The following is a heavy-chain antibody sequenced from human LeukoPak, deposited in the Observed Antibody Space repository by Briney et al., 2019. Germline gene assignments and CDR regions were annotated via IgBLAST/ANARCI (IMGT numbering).Heavy chain of an antibody. CDR1: GYTFTDYY. J-gene: IGHJ6*03. CDR3: ASTPNRYCSSTSCPLNNYYYYMDV. CDR2: INPNSGGT. V-gene: IGHV1-2*02. D-gene: IGHD2-2*01. Sequence: ASVKVSCKASGYTFTDYYIHWVRQAPGQGLEWMGWINPNSGGTNSAQKFQGRVTMIRDTSISTAYMVLSRLTSDDTAVYYCASTPNRYCSSTSCPLNNYYYYMDVWGKGTTVTVSS.